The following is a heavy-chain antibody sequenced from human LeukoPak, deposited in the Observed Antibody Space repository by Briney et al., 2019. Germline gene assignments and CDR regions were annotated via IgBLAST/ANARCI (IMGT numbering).Heavy chain of an antibody. CDR2: INAGNGNT. CDR1: GYTFTSYA. V-gene: IGHV1-3*01. CDR3: ARSIVVVPAAMEGEFDY. J-gene: IGHJ4*02. Sequence: ASVKVSCKASGYTFTSYAMHWVRQAPGQRLEWMGWINAGNGNTKYSQKFQGRVTITRDTSASTAYMELSSLRSEDTAVCYCARSIVVVPAAMEGEFDYWGQGTLVTVSS. D-gene: IGHD2-2*01.